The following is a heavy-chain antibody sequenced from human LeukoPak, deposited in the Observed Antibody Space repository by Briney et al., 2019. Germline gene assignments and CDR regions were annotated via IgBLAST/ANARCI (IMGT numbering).Heavy chain of an antibody. D-gene: IGHD7-27*01. CDR3: ARSVNWGSPDYWYFDL. J-gene: IGHJ2*01. Sequence: ASVKVSCKASGGTLSNHAVSWVRQAPGQGLEWMGRIIPVSGTTNYARKFQGRVTITTDESTSTVYMDLSSLRSEDTAVYFCARSVNWGSPDYWYFDLWRRGTLVAVSS. V-gene: IGHV1-69*05. CDR1: GGTLSNHA. CDR2: IIPVSGTT.